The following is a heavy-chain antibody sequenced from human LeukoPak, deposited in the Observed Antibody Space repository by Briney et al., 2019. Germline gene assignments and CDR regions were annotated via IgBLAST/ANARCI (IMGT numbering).Heavy chain of an antibody. Sequence: GGSLRLSCAASGFTFSSYWMHWVRQAPGKGLVWVSRINSDGSTTSHADSVKGRFTISRDNAKNTLYLQMNSLRAEDTALYFCAKKAQYNGNYPLDYWGQGTLVTVSS. J-gene: IGHJ4*02. D-gene: IGHD1-26*01. V-gene: IGHV3-74*01. CDR1: GFTFSSYW. CDR3: AKKAQYNGNYPLDY. CDR2: INSDGSTT.